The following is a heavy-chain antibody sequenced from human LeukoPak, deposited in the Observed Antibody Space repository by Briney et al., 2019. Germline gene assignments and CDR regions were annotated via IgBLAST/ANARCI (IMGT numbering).Heavy chain of an antibody. Sequence: GGSLRLSCAASGFTFDDYAMPWVRQAPGKGLEWVSGISWNSGSIGYADSVKGRFTISRDNAKNSLYLQMNSLRAEDTALYYCAKSGTLLRYFDWFDYWGQGTLVTVSS. J-gene: IGHJ4*02. CDR2: ISWNSGSI. CDR1: GFTFDDYA. D-gene: IGHD3-9*01. V-gene: IGHV3-9*01. CDR3: AKSGTLLRYFDWFDY.